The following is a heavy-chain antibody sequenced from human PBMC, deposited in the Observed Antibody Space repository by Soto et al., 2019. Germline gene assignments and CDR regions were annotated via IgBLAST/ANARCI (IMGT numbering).Heavy chain of an antibody. CDR2: IYHSGST. V-gene: IGHV4-4*02. Sequence: QVHLQESGPGLVKPSETLSLTCGVSGDSISSVNWWSWVRQSPGKGLEWIGEIYHSGSTNYHPSLMSRVTLSVDKSKNQFSLQFTSVTAADTAAYYCATFSGFFTISPFDAWGQGILVTVSS. CDR1: GDSISSVNW. CDR3: ATFSGFFTISPFDA. J-gene: IGHJ5*02. D-gene: IGHD2-8*01.